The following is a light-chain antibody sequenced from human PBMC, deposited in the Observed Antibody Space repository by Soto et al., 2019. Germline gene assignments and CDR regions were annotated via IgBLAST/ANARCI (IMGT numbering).Light chain of an antibody. Sequence: EIVMTHSPATLSVSPGERATLSCRASQSVSSNLAWYQQKPGQAPRLLIYGASTRDTGIPARFSGSGSGTEFTLTISSLQSEDFAVYYCQQYNNWPWTFGQGTKVEIK. CDR1: QSVSSN. J-gene: IGKJ1*01. CDR2: GAS. V-gene: IGKV3-15*01. CDR3: QQYNNWPWT.